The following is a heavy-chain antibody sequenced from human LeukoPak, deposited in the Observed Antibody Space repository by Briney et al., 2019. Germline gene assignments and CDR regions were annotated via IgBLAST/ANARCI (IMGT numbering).Heavy chain of an antibody. J-gene: IGHJ4*02. CDR2: IYYTGTT. Sequence: SETLSLTCTVSGGSISSYYWSWIRQPPGKGLEWVGYIYYTGTTNYNPSLKSRVTISVDTSKNQFSLKLSSVTAEDTAVYYCARGGGYYYDSSGYFSRGLDYWGQGTLVTVSS. D-gene: IGHD3-22*01. V-gene: IGHV4-59*01. CDR3: ARGGGYYYDSSGYFSRGLDY. CDR1: GGSISSYY.